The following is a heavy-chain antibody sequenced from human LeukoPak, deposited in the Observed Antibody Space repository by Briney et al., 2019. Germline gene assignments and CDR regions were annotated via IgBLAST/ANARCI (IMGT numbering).Heavy chain of an antibody. V-gene: IGHV3-23*01. CDR3: AKGEEAFDI. CDR2: ISVSTDNT. Sequence: GGSLRLSCEGSGFTFRKYAMNWVRQAPGKGLEWVSAISVSTDNTYYADSVKGRFIISRDNSRNTLHVQMSGLRVEDTAIYYCAKGEEAFDIWGQGTMVTVSS. J-gene: IGHJ3*02. CDR1: GFTFRKYA.